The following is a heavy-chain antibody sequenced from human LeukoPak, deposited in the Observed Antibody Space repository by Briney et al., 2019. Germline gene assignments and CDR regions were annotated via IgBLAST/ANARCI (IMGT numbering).Heavy chain of an antibody. J-gene: IGHJ3*02. CDR2: IYYSGST. D-gene: IGHD6-19*01. Sequence: PSETLSLTCTVSGVSISSYYWSWIRQPPGKGLEWIGYIYYSGSTNYNPSLKSRVTISVDTSKNQFSLKLSSVTAADTAVYYCARDSSGWYRGDAFDIWGQGTMVTVSS. V-gene: IGHV4-59*01. CDR3: ARDSSGWYRGDAFDI. CDR1: GVSISSYY.